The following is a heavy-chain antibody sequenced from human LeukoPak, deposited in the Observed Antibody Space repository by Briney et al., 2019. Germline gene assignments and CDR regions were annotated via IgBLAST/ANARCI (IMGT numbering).Heavy chain of an antibody. CDR3: ARFGSGWWYNDY. CDR2: IYHTGNI. CDR1: GASITSYY. Sequence: PSETLSLTCTVSGASITSYYWTWIRQPPGKGLEWIGYIYHTGNIKYNPSLNSRVTISIDTSKHQLSLKLTSVTAADTAVYYCARFGSGWWYNDYRGQGTLVTVSS. J-gene: IGHJ4*02. D-gene: IGHD6-19*01. V-gene: IGHV4-59*01.